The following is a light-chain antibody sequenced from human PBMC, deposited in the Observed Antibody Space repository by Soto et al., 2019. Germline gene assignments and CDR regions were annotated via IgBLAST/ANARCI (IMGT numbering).Light chain of an antibody. V-gene: IGKV3-11*01. CDR1: QSVGSY. J-gene: IGKJ4*02. CDR2: DAS. CDR3: QQRSNWPSGT. Sequence: EIVLIQSPATLSLSPGERATHSCRASQSVGSYLAWYQHKPGQAHRLLISDASNRATGIPARFSGSGSETDFTLTISSLEPEDSAVYYFQQRSNWPSGTCGGGTKVDSK.